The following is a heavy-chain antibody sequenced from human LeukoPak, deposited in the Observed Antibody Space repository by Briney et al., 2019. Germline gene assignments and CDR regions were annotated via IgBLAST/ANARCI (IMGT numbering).Heavy chain of an antibody. Sequence: SETLSLTCTVSGGSISSYYWSWLRQPAGKGLEYIGRIYTSGTTNYNPSLKSRVTMSIDTSKNQFSLNLNSVTAADTAIYYCARGTYRKFFDYWGQGTLVTVSS. CDR2: IYTSGTT. CDR1: GGSISSYY. J-gene: IGHJ4*02. V-gene: IGHV4-4*07. D-gene: IGHD4-11*01. CDR3: ARGTYRKFFDY.